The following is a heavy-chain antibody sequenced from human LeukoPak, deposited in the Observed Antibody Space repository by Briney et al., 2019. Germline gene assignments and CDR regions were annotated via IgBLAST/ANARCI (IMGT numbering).Heavy chain of an antibody. V-gene: IGHV4-34*01. J-gene: IGHJ6*03. CDR2: INHSGST. CDR3: VSSLVGGRGCPFCYMDV. CDR1: GGSFSGYY. Sequence: SETLSLTCAVYGGSFSGYYWSWIRQPPGKGLEWLGEINHSGSTNYNPSLKSRVTIPVDTSKNQFSLKLSSVTAADTAVYYCVSSLVGGRGCPFCYMDVWGKGTTVTVSS. D-gene: IGHD6-19*01.